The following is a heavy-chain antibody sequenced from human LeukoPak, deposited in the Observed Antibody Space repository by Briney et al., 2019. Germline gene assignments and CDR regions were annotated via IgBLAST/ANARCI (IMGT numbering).Heavy chain of an antibody. CDR1: GFAFSSYG. D-gene: IGHD3-22*01. Sequence: RSLRLSCAASGFAFSSYGMHWVRQAPGKGLEWVAVIWYDGSNKYYADSVKGRFTISRDNSKNTLYLQMNSLRPEDTAVYYCAKPYGSGYYGGFFDYWGQGTLVTVSS. CDR2: IWYDGSNK. CDR3: AKPYGSGYYGGFFDY. J-gene: IGHJ4*02. V-gene: IGHV3-33*06.